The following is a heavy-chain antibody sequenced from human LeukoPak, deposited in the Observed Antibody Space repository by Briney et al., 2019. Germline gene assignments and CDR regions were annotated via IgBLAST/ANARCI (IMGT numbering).Heavy chain of an antibody. CDR1: GFTFSSKY. CDR3: ARAPGAYYDAFDI. J-gene: IGHJ3*02. CDR2: ISGGGST. D-gene: IGHD3-10*01. Sequence: GGSLRLSCAASGFTFSSKYMSWVRQAPGKGLEWVSLISGGGSTYYSDSVKGRFTISRDNSKNTLYLQMNSLRAEDTAVYYCARAPGAYYDAFDIWGQGTMVTVSS. V-gene: IGHV3-66*01.